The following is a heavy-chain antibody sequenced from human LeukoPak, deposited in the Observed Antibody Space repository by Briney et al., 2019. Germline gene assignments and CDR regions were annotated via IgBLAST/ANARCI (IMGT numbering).Heavy chain of an antibody. J-gene: IGHJ5*02. V-gene: IGHV3-23*01. CDR2: ISGSGGST. Sequence: GGPLRLSCASSGFTFSSYAMCRFRQASGKWLAWVSAISGSGGSTYYADSVKGRFTISRANYKNTLYPQMNSLRAEHTAVYYCAKDPTVPTIEVADHWFDPWGQGTLVTVSS. CDR1: GFTFSSYA. CDR3: AKDPTVPTIEVADHWFDP. D-gene: IGHD4-11*01.